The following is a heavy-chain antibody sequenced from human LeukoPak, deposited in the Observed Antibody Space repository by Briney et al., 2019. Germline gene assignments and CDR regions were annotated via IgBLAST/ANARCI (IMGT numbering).Heavy chain of an antibody. Sequence: GASVKVSCKASGYTFTGYYMHWVRQAPGQGLEWMGWINPNSGGTNYAQKFQGRVTMTRDTSISTAYMELSRLRSDDTAVYYCARGGFDWLLTPLFRMDVWGKGTTVTVSS. CDR2: INPNSGGT. J-gene: IGHJ6*04. CDR1: GYTFTGYY. V-gene: IGHV1-2*02. CDR3: ARGGFDWLLTPLFRMDV. D-gene: IGHD3-9*01.